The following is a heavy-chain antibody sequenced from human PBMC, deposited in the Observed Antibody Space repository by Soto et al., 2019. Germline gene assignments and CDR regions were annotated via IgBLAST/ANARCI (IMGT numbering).Heavy chain of an antibody. CDR1: GGSISSTSYY. V-gene: IGHV4-39*01. J-gene: IGHJ4*02. Sequence: SETLSLTCTFSGGSISSTSYYWGWIRQPPGKGLEWIGNIYHSGTTYYNPSLTSRVTISVDTSKNQFSLKLTSVTAADTAVYYCARHDYDSGSYVRYWGQGTLVTVSS. CDR3: ARHDYDSGSYVRY. D-gene: IGHD3-10*01. CDR2: IYHSGTT.